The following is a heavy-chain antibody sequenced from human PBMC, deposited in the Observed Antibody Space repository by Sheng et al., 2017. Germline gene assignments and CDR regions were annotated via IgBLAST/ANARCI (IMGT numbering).Heavy chain of an antibody. CDR2: ISYDGTKQ. CDR3: AKDAGTWHGDC. V-gene: IGHV3-30*01. D-gene: IGHD2-15*01. Sequence: QVQLVESGGGLVKSGGSLRLSCAASGFTFSKYAMHWVRQAPGRGLEWVTMISYDGTKQFYADSVKGRFTVSRDNSKNILYLQMNSLRVEDTSVYYCAKDAGTWHGDCWGQGTLVTVSS. J-gene: IGHJ4*02. CDR1: GFTFSKYA.